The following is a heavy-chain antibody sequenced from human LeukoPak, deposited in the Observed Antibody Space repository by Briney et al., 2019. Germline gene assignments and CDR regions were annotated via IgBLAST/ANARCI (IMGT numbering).Heavy chain of an antibody. J-gene: IGHJ4*02. CDR2: ISSSSSYI. Sequence: GGSLILSCAASGFTFSSYSMNWVRQAPGKGLEWVSSISSSSSYIYYADSVKGRFTISRDNAKNSLYLQMNSLRAEDTAVYYCARGRRIAAAGLYYFDYWGQGTLVTVSS. CDR3: ARGRRIAAAGLYYFDY. CDR1: GFTFSSYS. D-gene: IGHD6-13*01. V-gene: IGHV3-21*01.